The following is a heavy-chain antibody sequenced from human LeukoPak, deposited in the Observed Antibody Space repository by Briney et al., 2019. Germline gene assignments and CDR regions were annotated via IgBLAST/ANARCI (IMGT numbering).Heavy chain of an antibody. V-gene: IGHV3-33*06. CDR2: IWYDGSNK. CDR3: AKDKGIAAAGEAFDI. D-gene: IGHD6-13*01. CDR1: GFTFSSYG. J-gene: IGHJ3*02. Sequence: GGSLRLSCAASGFTFSSYGMHWVRQAPGKGLEWVAVIWYDGSNKYYADSVKGRFPISRDNSKNTLYLQMNSLRAEDTAVYYCAKDKGIAAAGEAFDIWGQGTMVTVSS.